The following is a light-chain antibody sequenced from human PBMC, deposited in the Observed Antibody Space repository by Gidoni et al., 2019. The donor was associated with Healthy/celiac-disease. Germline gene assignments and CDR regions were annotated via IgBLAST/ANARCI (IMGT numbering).Light chain of an antibody. CDR2: DVS. CDR1: SRDVGGYNY. V-gene: IGLV2-14*03. J-gene: IGLJ2*01. CDR3: SSYTSSSTLR. Sequence: QSALTQPASVSGSPGQSITNSCTGTSRDVGGYNYVSWYQQHPGNATQILISDVSTRPSGVSNSFAGSKSGNTASLTISVLQAEDEADYYCSSYTSSSTLRIGGGTKLTVL.